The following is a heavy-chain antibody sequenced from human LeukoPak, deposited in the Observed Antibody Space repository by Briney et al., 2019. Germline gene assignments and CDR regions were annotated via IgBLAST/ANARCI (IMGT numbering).Heavy chain of an antibody. D-gene: IGHD5-18*01. V-gene: IGHV4-39*07. CDR3: ARSDGYGLVGI. J-gene: IGHJ3*02. CDR2: IYSSGST. Sequence: SEILSLTCRVSGASINSGSNYWGWIRQPPGKTLEWIGSIYSSGSTYYNPSLKSRVIIMIDTPKNHFSLTLSSVTAADTAVYYCARSDGYGLVGIWGQGTMVTVSS. CDR1: GASINSGSNY.